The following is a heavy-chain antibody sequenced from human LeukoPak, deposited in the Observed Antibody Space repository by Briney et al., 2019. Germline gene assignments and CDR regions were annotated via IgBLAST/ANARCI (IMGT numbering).Heavy chain of an antibody. CDR2: IYYSGST. D-gene: IGHD3-10*01. J-gene: IGHJ4*02. CDR1: GGSISSYY. Sequence: PSEPLSLPCTFSGGSISSYYWSWIRQPPGKGLEWIGYIYYSGSTNYNPSLKSRVTISVDTSKNQFSPKLSSVTAADTAVYYCARVGAEYINAPFDYWGQGTLVTVSS. CDR3: ARVGAEYINAPFDY. V-gene: IGHV4-59*01.